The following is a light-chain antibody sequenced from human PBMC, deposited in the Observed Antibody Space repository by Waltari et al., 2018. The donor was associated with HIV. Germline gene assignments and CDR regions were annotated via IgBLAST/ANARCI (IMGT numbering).Light chain of an antibody. V-gene: IGLV1-51*01. CDR2: DNN. J-gene: IGLJ3*02. CDR1: PSIIGNNF. Sequence: QSVLTQPPSVSAAPGQKVTISCSGSPSIIGNNFVSWYQQFPGTAPKLLIYDNNKRPSGIPDRFSGSRSGTSATLGITGLQTGDEAEYYCGTWDNSLSAWVFGGGTKVTVL. CDR3: GTWDNSLSAWV.